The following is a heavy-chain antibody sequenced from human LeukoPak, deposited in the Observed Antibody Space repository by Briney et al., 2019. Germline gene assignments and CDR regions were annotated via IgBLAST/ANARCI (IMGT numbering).Heavy chain of an antibody. CDR2: ISSSSSNI. Sequence: GGSLRLSCAASGFTFSSYSMNWVRQAPGKGLEWVSSISSSSSNIYYADSMKGRFTISRDNAKNSLYLQMNSLRVGDTAIYYCAREEYQVLLDWGQGILVTVAS. V-gene: IGHV3-21*01. J-gene: IGHJ4*02. D-gene: IGHD2-15*01. CDR1: GFTFSSYS. CDR3: AREEYQVLLD.